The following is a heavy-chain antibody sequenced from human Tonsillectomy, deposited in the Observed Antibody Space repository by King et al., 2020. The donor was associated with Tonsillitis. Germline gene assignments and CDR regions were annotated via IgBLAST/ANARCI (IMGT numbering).Heavy chain of an antibody. Sequence: VQLVESGGGLVKPGGSLRLSCAASGFTFSNAWMSWVRQAPGKGLEWVGRIKSKTDGGTTDYAAPVKGRFTISRDDSKNTLYLQMNSLKTEDTAVYYCTTDPGVFRFLEWLLSPPDYWGQGTLVTVSS. CDR3: TTDPGVFRFLEWLLSPPDY. D-gene: IGHD3-3*01. V-gene: IGHV3-15*01. J-gene: IGHJ4*02. CDR1: GFTFSNAW. CDR2: IKSKTDGGTT.